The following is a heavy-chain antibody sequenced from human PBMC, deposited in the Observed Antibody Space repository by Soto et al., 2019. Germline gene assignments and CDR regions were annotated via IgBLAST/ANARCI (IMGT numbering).Heavy chain of an antibody. Sequence: PSETLSLTCAVSGGSISSSNWWGWVRQPPGKGLEWIGGIYHSGSTNYNPSLKSRVTISVDKSKNQFSLKLSSVTAADTAVYYCARGSTMVRGPRFDPWGQGTLVNRLL. CDR3: ARGSTMVRGPRFDP. CDR1: GGSISSSNW. J-gene: IGHJ5*02. CDR2: IYHSGST. D-gene: IGHD3-10*01. V-gene: IGHV4-4*02.